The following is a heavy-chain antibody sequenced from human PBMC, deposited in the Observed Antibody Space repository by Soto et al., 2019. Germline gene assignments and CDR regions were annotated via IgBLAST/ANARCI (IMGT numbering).Heavy chain of an antibody. Sequence: SETLSLTCAVYGGSLSGYYWSWIRQPPGKGLEWIGEINHSGSTNYNPSLKSRVTISVDTSKNQFSLKLSSVTAADTALYYCARAQLVVVPAAMANWFDPWGQGTQVTVS. D-gene: IGHD2-2*01. V-gene: IGHV4-34*01. CDR2: INHSGST. CDR1: GGSLSGYY. CDR3: ARAQLVVVPAAMANWFDP. J-gene: IGHJ5*02.